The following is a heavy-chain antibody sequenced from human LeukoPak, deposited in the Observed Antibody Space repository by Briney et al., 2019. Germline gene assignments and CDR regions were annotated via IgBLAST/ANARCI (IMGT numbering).Heavy chain of an antibody. D-gene: IGHD3-10*01. CDR3: AREYGSGSYTGIDY. CDR2: INPNSGDT. V-gene: IGHV1-2*02. CDR1: GYTFTGYY. J-gene: IGHJ4*02. Sequence: ASVKVSCKASGYTFTGYYMHWVRQAPGQGLEWMGWINPNSGDTNYPQKFQGRVTMTRDTSISTAYMELSRLRSDDTAVYSCAREYGSGSYTGIDYWGQGTLVTVSS.